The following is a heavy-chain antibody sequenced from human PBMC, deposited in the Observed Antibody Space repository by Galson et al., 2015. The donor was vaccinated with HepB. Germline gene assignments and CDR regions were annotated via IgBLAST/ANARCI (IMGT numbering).Heavy chain of an antibody. D-gene: IGHD3-22*01. V-gene: IGHV3-30*04. CDR2: ISNDGTDK. J-gene: IGHJ4*02. Sequence: SLRLSCAASGFIFSSHSFHWVRQTPGRGREWLAIISNDGTDKDYTDSVKVRFTISRDNSKHALYLQMNSLGTEVSAVYYRARDTYSAGGYSFLIDSWGRGTLVTVSS. CDR1: GFIFSSHS. CDR3: ARDTYSAGGYSFLIDS.